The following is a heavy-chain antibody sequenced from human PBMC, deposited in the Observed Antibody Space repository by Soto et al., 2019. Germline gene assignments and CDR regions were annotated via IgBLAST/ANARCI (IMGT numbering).Heavy chain of an antibody. V-gene: IGHV1-69*13. CDR1: GGTFSSYA. Sequence: VKVSCKASGGTFSSYAISWVRQAPGQGLEWMGGIIPIFGKANYAKKFKGRVTITADESTRTAYMELSRLRSEDTAVYYCARDSLEYSTVYDMDVRAQGTTLTVSS. J-gene: IGHJ6*02. D-gene: IGHD6-6*01. CDR2: IIPIFGKA. CDR3: ARDSLEYSTVYDMDV.